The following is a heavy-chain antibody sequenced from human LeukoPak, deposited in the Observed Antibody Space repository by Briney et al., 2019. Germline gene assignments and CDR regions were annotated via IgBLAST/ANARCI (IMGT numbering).Heavy chain of an antibody. Sequence: PGGSLRLSCAASGFTFRSYGMSWVRQAPGKGLEWVSVVYSGGGTQYADSVKGRFSLSRDISKNTLYLQVNSLRPEDTAVYYCVQAISLGGGWGQGTLVTVSS. D-gene: IGHD3-10*01. V-gene: IGHV3-66*02. J-gene: IGHJ1*01. CDR1: GFTFRSYG. CDR3: VQAISLGGG. CDR2: VYSGGGT.